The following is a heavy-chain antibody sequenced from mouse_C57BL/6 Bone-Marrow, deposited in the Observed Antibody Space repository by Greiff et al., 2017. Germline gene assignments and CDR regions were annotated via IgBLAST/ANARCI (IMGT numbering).Heavy chain of an antibody. CDR2: ISSGSSTI. CDR1: GFTFSDYG. J-gene: IGHJ2*01. V-gene: IGHV5-17*01. D-gene: IGHD2-3*01. Sequence: EVKLVESGGGLVKPGGSLKLSCAASGFTFSDYGMHWVRQAPEKGLEWVAYISSGSSTIYYADTVQGRFTISRDNAKNTLFLQMTSLRSEDTAMYYCAMGWLLLWGQGTTLTVSS. CDR3: AMGWLLL.